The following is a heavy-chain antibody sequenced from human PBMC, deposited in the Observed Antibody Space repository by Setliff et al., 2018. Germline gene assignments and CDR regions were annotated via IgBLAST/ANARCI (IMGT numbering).Heavy chain of an antibody. CDR2: IYYSGST. D-gene: IGHD5-18*01. CDR3: VRQGLDTGRTRWWFDP. V-gene: IGHV4-39*01. Sequence: SETLSLTCTVSDVSISSSSFYWAWIRQPPGKGLEYIGSIYYSGSTYYNASLKSRVTISVDTSKNQFSLKLSSVIAADTAVYYCVRQGLDTGRTRWWFDPWGQGTLVTVSS. CDR1: DVSISSSSFY. J-gene: IGHJ5*02.